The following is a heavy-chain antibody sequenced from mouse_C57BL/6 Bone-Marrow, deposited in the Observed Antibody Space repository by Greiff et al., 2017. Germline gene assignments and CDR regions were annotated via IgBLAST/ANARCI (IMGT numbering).Heavy chain of an antibody. CDR2: FSPGDGAT. D-gene: IGHD2-14*01. V-gene: IGHV1-82*01. CDR1: GYAFSGSG. J-gene: IGHJ4*01. CDR3: SVRRFNY. Sequence: VQLQQSGPELVKPGASVKISCKASGYAFSGSGMNWVKQRPGKGLEWIGSFSPGDGATNYNGKFKGKDTLTADKSSSTAYMQLSSLTSEEAAVYFCSVRRFNYWGQGTSVTVSS.